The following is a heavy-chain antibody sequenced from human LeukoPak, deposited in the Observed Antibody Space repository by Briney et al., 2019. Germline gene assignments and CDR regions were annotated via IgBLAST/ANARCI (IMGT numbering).Heavy chain of an antibody. CDR1: GFMFSSNW. CDR2: IKEDGTET. J-gene: IGHJ4*02. CDR3: AKEGRSLQTY. Sequence: GGSLRLSCAASGFMFSSNWMSWVRLAPGKGQEWVANIKEDGTETYYVDSVKGRFTISRDNAKNSLYLQMNSLRVEDTAVYYCAKEGRSLQTYWGQGTLVTVSS. D-gene: IGHD5-24*01. V-gene: IGHV3-7*03.